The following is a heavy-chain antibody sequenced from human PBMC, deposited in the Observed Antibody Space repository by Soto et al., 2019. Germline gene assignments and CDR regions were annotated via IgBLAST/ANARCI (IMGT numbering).Heavy chain of an antibody. J-gene: IGHJ6*02. V-gene: IGHV6-1*01. Sequence: SQTLSLTCVGSGDTVSSNSVAWNWVRQSPSRGLEWLGRTYYRSRWYSDYAVSVRSRIDINADPSKNQVSLPLNSVTPEDTAVYYCARSEEDSDYYYYGMDGWGQGTTGAVSS. CDR2: TYYRSRWYS. CDR1: GDTVSSNSVA. D-gene: IGHD2-15*01. CDR3: ARSEEDSDYYYYGMDG.